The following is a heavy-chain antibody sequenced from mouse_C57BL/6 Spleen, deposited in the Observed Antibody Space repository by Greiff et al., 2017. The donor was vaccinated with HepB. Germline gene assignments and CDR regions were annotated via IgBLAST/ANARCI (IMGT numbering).Heavy chain of an antibody. CDR2: IYPSDSET. V-gene: IGHV1-61*01. CDR1: GYTFTSYW. D-gene: IGHD3-2*02. CDR3: ARSRLLYFDV. Sequence: VQLQQSGAELVRPGSSVKLSCKASGYTFTSYWMDWVKQRPGQGLEWIGNIYPSDSETHYNQKFKDKATLTVDKSSSTAYMQLSSLTSEDSAVYYCARSRLLYFDVWGTGTTVTVSS. J-gene: IGHJ1*03.